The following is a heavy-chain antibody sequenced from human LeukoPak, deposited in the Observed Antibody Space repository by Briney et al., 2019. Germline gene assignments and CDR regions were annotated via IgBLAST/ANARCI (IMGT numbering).Heavy chain of an antibody. V-gene: IGHV3-7*01. CDR2: IKQDGSEK. CDR3: ARESSYGMDV. CDR1: GFTFSSYG. J-gene: IGHJ6*02. Sequence: GGSLRLSCVASGFTFSSYGMSWVRQAPGKGLEWVANIKQDGSEKYYVDSVKGRFTISRDNAKNTLYLQMNSLRAEDTAVYYCARESSYGMDVWGQGTTVTVSS.